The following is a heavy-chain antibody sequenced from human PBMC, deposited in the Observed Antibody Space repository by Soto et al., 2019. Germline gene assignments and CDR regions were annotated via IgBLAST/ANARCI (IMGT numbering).Heavy chain of an antibody. CDR2: IGGRGVSP. CDR3: AKEWELLGGAYGY. D-gene: IGHD1-26*01. Sequence: EVQLLESGGGLVQPGGSLRLSCAASGSTFRSNAMGWARQPPGRGLGWVSPIGGRGVSPNYADSGRGRFTISRDNSKNTLYLQMNSLRAEDTAVYYCAKEWELLGGAYGYWGQGTLVTVSS. J-gene: IGHJ4*02. V-gene: IGHV3-23*01. CDR1: GSTFRSNA.